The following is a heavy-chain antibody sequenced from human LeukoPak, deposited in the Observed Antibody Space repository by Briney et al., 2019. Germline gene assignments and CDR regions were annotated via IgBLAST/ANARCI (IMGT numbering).Heavy chain of an antibody. J-gene: IGHJ4*02. D-gene: IGHD5-12*01. CDR3: ASGPRGGYDSFFDY. Sequence: GGSLRLSCAASGFTFSDYYMSWIRQAPGKGLEWVSYISSSGSTIYYADSVKGRFTISRDNAKNSLYLQINSLRAEDTAVYYCASGPRGGYDSFFDYWGQGTLVTVSS. CDR1: GFTFSDYY. V-gene: IGHV3-11*04. CDR2: ISSSGSTI.